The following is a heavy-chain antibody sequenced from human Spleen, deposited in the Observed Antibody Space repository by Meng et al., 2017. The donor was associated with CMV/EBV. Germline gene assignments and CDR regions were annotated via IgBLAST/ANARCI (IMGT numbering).Heavy chain of an antibody. D-gene: IGHD3-16*01. CDR1: GFTFSSYA. CDR2: ISGSGGST. Sequence: GESLKISCAASGFTFSSYAMSWVRQAPGKGLEWVSAISGSGGSTYYADSVKGRFTISRDNSKNTLYLQMNSLRAEDTAVYYCAKGGEVRAYYFDYWGQGTLVTVSS. J-gene: IGHJ4*02. CDR3: AKGGEVRAYYFDY. V-gene: IGHV3-23*01.